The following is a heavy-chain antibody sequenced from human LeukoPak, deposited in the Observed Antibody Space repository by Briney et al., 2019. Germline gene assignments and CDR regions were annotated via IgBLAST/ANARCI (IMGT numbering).Heavy chain of an antibody. Sequence: SETLSLTCNVSGGSISGYHWSWIRQPPGKGLEWLGYIYYRGSSNYNPSLKSRVTMSADTSKNQFSLKLSSVTAADTAVYYCARVPRSYYYYYMDVWGKGTTVTVSS. CDR3: ARVPRSYYYYYMDV. CDR1: GGSISGYH. J-gene: IGHJ6*03. CDR2: IYYRGSS. V-gene: IGHV4-59*01.